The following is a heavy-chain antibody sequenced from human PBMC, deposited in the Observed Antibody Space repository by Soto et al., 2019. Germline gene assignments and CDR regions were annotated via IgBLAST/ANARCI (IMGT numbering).Heavy chain of an antibody. CDR2: ISGSGGST. CDR1: GFTFSIYA. Sequence: PGGSLRLSCAASGFTFSIYAMSWVRQAPGKGLEWVSAISGSGGSTYYADSVKGRFTISRDNSKNTLYLQMNSLRAEDTAVYYCAKYEHGDYGPAYYYYYGMDVWGQGTTVTVSS. D-gene: IGHD4-17*01. J-gene: IGHJ6*02. CDR3: AKYEHGDYGPAYYYYYGMDV. V-gene: IGHV3-23*01.